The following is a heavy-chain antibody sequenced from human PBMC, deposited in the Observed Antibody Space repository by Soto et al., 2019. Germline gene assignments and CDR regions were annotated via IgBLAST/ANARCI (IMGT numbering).Heavy chain of an antibody. CDR3: ARGISLVY. Sequence: HPGGSLRLSCAASGFTFSSYAMSWVRQAPGKGLEWVSGISDSSDSTYYADSVKGRFTISRDGSKNTVYLQMNSLRAEDTAIYYCARGISLVYWGQGTRVTVSS. V-gene: IGHV3-23*01. CDR2: ISDSSDST. CDR1: GFTFSSYA. D-gene: IGHD3-16*01. J-gene: IGHJ1*01.